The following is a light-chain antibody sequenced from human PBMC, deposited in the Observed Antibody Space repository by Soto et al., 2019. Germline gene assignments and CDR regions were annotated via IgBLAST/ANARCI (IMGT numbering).Light chain of an antibody. V-gene: IGKV1-5*03. J-gene: IGKJ1*01. CDR2: RAS. CDR1: QSISSW. Sequence: DIQMTQSPSTLSASVGDRVTITCRASQSISSWLAWYQQKPGKDPKLLIYRASSLESGVPSRFSGSGSGTEFTLTISSLQVDDFATYYCQQYNSYSWTFGQGTKVEIK. CDR3: QQYNSYSWT.